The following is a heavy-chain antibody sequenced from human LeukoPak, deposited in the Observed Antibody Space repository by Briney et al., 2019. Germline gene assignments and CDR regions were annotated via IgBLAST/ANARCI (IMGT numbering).Heavy chain of an antibody. D-gene: IGHD3-16*01. V-gene: IGHV4-34*01. CDR2: INHSGST. CDR3: ARRGIITSRWFDP. Sequence: SETLSLTCAVYGGSFSGYYWSWIRQPPGKGLEWIGEINHSGSTNYNPSLKSRVTISVDTSKNQFSLKLSSVTAADTAVYYCARRGIITSRWFDPWGQGTPVTVSS. J-gene: IGHJ5*02. CDR1: GGSFSGYY.